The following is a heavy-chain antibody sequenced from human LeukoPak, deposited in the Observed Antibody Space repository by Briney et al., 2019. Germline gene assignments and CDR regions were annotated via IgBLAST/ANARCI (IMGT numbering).Heavy chain of an antibody. CDR2: IYYSGST. V-gene: IGHV4-59*08. CDR3: ARHNYGARYSYGYARGWFDP. J-gene: IGHJ5*02. D-gene: IGHD5-18*01. CDR1: GGSISSYY. Sequence: PSETLSLTCTVSGGSISSYYWSWIRQPPGKGLEWIGYIYYSGSTNYNPSLKSRVTISVDTSKNQFSLKLSSVTAADTAVYYCARHNYGARYSYGYARGWFDPWGQGTLVTVSS.